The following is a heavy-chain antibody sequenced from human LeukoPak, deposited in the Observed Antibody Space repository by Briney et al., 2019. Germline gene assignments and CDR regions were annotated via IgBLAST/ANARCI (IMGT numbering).Heavy chain of an antibody. Sequence: GGSLRLSCAASGFTFSSYAMSWVRQAPGKGLEWVSVIYSGGSTYYADSVKGRFTISRDNSKNTLYLQMDSLRAEDTAVYYCARSSRYILTGYFPLDYWGQGTLVTVSS. CDR1: GFTFSSYA. CDR3: ARSSRYILTGYFPLDY. V-gene: IGHV3-53*01. CDR2: IYSGGST. J-gene: IGHJ4*02. D-gene: IGHD3-9*01.